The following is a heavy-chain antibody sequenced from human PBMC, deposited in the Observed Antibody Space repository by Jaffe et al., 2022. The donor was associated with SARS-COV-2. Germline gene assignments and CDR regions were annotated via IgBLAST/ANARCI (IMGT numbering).Heavy chain of an antibody. Sequence: QLQLQESGPGLVKPSETLSLTCTVSGDSISSSSYYWGWIRQPPGKGLEWIGSFWYRGGGTFYNPSLKSRGTISVDTSKNQFSLKLTSVTAADTAVYYCVREYRGGNPGAFWGQGTLVTVSS. J-gene: IGHJ4*02. CDR3: VREYRGGNPGAF. D-gene: IGHD2-15*01. CDR2: FWYRGGGT. V-gene: IGHV4-39*02. CDR1: GDSISSSSYY.